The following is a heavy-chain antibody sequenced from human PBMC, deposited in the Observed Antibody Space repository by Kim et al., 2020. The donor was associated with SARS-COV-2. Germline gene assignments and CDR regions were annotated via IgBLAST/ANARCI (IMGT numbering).Heavy chain of an antibody. J-gene: IGHJ4*02. CDR3: AKDYDFWSGYSSAFDY. V-gene: IGHV3-30*18. Sequence: GGSLRLSCAASGFTFSSYGMHWVRQAPGKGLEWVAVISYDGSNKYYADSVKGRFTISRDNSKNTLYLQMNSLRAEDTAVYYCAKDYDFWSGYSSAFDYWGQGTLVTVSS. D-gene: IGHD3-3*01. CDR2: ISYDGSNK. CDR1: GFTFSSYG.